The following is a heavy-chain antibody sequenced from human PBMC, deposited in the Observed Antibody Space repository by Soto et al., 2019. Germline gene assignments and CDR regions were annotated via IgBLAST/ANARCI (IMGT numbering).Heavy chain of an antibody. V-gene: IGHV4-34*01. CDR3: ASFSRMGVGP. CDR1: SASFSEYY. J-gene: IGHJ5*02. CDR2: TNHRGVT. Sequence: QVHLQQWGAGLLKPSETLSLSCTVSSASFSEYYWSWSRQPPGKGLEWIGDTNHRGVTHYNRSLTGRVTISVETSTNPFSLRLSSVTAADTGVFYCASFSRMGVGPWGRGTLVIVSS.